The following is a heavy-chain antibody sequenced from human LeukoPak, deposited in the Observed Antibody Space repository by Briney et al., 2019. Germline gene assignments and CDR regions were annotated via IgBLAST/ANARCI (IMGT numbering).Heavy chain of an antibody. CDR3: ARVLGIYCSRTSCHSGGAFDL. J-gene: IGHJ3*01. CDR2: IYHGGTT. V-gene: IGHV4-61*08. CDR1: GGSISSGGDY. D-gene: IGHD2-2*01. Sequence: PSETLSLTCTVSGGSISSGGDYWSWIRQPPGKGLEWIGYIYHGGTTYYNPSLKTRVNISGDTSKNQLSLSLKSVTAADTAVYYCARVLGIYCSRTSCHSGGAFDLWGQGTMVTASS.